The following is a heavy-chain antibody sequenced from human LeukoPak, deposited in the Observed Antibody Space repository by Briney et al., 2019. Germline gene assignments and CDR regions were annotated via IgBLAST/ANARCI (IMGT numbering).Heavy chain of an antibody. J-gene: IGHJ4*02. CDR2: IYYSGST. CDR1: GGSISSSSYY. Sequence: SETLSLTCTVSGGSISSSSYYWGWIRQPPGKGLEWIGSIYYSGSTYYNPPLKSRVTISVDTSKNQFSLKLSSVTAADTAVYYCARLHFGTPDFDYWGQGTLVTVSS. V-gene: IGHV4-39*01. CDR3: ARLHFGTPDFDY. D-gene: IGHD3-3*01.